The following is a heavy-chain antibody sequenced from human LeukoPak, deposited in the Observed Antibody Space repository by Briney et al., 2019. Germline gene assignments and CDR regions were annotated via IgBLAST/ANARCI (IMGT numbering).Heavy chain of an antibody. CDR3: ARALHADRVTSRGGYNYYHMDV. D-gene: IGHD2-21*02. CDR1: GGSFSTYV. V-gene: IGHV1-69*06. CDR2: IIPMFGTA. J-gene: IGHJ6*03. Sequence: SVKVSCKASGGSFSTYVISWVRLAPGQGLEWMGRIIPMFGTANYAQKFQGRVTITADKSTSTAYMELKSLRSEDTGVYYCARALHADRVTSRGGYNYYHMDVWGRGTTVTVSS.